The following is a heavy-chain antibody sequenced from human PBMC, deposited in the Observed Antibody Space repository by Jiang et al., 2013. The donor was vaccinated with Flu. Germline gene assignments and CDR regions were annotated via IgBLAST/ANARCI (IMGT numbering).Heavy chain of an antibody. CDR3: AKVRLSGWYRYYFDS. V-gene: IGHV3-23*04. Sequence: QLVESGGGLVQPGGSLRLSCAASGFTFSSYAMSWVRQAPGKGLEWVSGISGSGGSTYYADSVKGRFTISRDNSKNTLYLQMNSLRADDTAVYYCAKVRLSGWYRYYFDSWGQGTLVTVSS. D-gene: IGHD6-19*01. J-gene: IGHJ4*02. CDR2: ISGSGGST. CDR1: GFTFSSYA.